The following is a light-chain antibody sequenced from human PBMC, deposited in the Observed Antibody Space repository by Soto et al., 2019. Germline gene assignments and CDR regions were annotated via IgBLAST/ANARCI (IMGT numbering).Light chain of an antibody. J-gene: IGLJ1*01. CDR1: SFNIGNNY. CDR3: GTWDSSLSYV. CDR2: ENN. V-gene: IGLV1-51*02. Sequence: SVLTQAPSVSAAPGQKVTISCSGSSFNIGNNYVSWYQQLPGTAPKLLIYENNKRPSGIPDRFSGSKSGTSATLGITGLQTGDEADYYCGTWDSSLSYVFGTGTKVTVL.